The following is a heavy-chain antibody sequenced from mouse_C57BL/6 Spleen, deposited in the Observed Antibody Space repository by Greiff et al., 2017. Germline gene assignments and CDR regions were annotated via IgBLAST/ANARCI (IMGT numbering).Heavy chain of an antibody. CDR2: IRNKANGYTT. D-gene: IGHD2-5*01. CDR3: ARYAYSNYVAWFAY. CDR1: GFTFTDYY. V-gene: IGHV7-3*01. Sequence: EVHLVESGGGLVQPGGSLSLSCAASGFTFTDYYMSWVRQPPGKALEWLGFIRNKANGYTTEYSASVKGRFTISRDNSQSILYLQMNALRAEDSATYYCARYAYSNYVAWFAYWGQGTLVTVSA. J-gene: IGHJ3*01.